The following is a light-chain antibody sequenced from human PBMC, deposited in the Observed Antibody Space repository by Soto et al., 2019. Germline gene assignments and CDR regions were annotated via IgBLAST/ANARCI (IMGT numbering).Light chain of an antibody. CDR1: SSDVGSYNL. J-gene: IGLJ3*02. V-gene: IGLV2-23*03. Sequence: QLVLTQPASVSGSPGQSITISCTGTSSDVGSYNLVSWYQQHPGKAPKLMIYEGSKRPSGVSNRFSGSKSGNTASLTISGLQAEDEADYYCCSYAASSTFVFGGGTKLTVL. CDR2: EGS. CDR3: CSYAASSTFV.